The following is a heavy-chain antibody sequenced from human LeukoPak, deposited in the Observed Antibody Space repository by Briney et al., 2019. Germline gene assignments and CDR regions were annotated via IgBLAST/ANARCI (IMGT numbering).Heavy chain of an antibody. D-gene: IGHD2-2*01. J-gene: IGHJ5*02. Sequence: GASVKVSCKASGYTFTSYDINWVRPATGQGLEWMGWMNPNSGNTGYAQKFQGRVTMTRNTSISTAYMELSSLRSEDTAVYYCARGKPAATRNRRINWFDPWGQGTLVTVSS. CDR1: GYTFTSYD. CDR3: ARGKPAATRNRRINWFDP. CDR2: MNPNSGNT. V-gene: IGHV1-8*01.